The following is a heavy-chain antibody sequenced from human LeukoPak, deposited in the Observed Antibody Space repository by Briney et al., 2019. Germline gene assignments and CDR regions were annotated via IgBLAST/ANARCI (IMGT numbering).Heavy chain of an antibody. J-gene: IGHJ4*02. CDR2: IYYSGST. CDR3: ARELYCGGDCYSGFDY. D-gene: IGHD2-21*02. Sequence: PSETLSLTCTVSGGSISIGGYYWSWIRQHPGKGLEWIGYIYYSGSTYYNPSLKSRVTISVDTSKNQFSLKLSSVTAADTAVYYCARELYCGGDCYSGFDYWGQGTLVTVSS. CDR1: GGSISIGGYY. V-gene: IGHV4-31*03.